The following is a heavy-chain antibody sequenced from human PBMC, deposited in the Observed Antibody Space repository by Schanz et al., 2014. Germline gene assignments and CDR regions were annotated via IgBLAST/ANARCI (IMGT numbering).Heavy chain of an antibody. CDR1: GFIFSSYN. CDR3: ARDPNSVNEIDY. J-gene: IGHJ4*02. D-gene: IGHD5-12*01. Sequence: EVQLVESGGGLVQPGRSLRLSCAASGFIFSSYNMNWVRQSPGKGLEWVSFLSSDSRHVYYVESAKGRFTISRDNAKKTMDLQMNSLRVEDTAVYYCARDPNSVNEIDYWGQGTLVTVSS. V-gene: IGHV3-21*04. CDR2: LSSDSRHV.